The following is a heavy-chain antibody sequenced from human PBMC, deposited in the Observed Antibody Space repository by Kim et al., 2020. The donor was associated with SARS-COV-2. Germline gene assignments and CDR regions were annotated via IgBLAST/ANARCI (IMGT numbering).Heavy chain of an antibody. CDR1: VYTFTSYA. D-gene: IGHD5-12*01. V-gene: IGHV1-3*01. CDR2: INAGNGNT. J-gene: IGHJ3*02. Sequence: ASVKVSCKASVYTFTSYAMHWVRQAPGQRLEWMGWINAGNGNTKYSQKFQGRVTITRDTSASTAYMELSSLRSEDTAVYYCARPSYSGYDWTDAFDIWGQGTMVTVSS. CDR3: ARPSYSGYDWTDAFDI.